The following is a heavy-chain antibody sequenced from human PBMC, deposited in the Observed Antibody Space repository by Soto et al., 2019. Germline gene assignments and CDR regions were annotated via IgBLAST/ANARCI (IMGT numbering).Heavy chain of an antibody. V-gene: IGHV3-23*01. CDR1: GFTFINYA. CDR3: AKGFRRTTVHYCSMDV. CDR2: ISGSGGNT. Sequence: AGGSLRLSCAASGFTFINYAMSWVRQAPGKGLEWVSGISGSGGNTYYADSVEGRFTISRDNSKNTLFLQMNSLRAEDTAVYYCAKGFRRTTVHYCSMDVWGQGSTLTVSS. D-gene: IGHD4-17*01. J-gene: IGHJ6*02.